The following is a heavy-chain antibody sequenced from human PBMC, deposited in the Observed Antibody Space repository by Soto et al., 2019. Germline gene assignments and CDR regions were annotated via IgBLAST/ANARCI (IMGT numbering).Heavy chain of an antibody. D-gene: IGHD6-13*01. CDR1: GYSFTSYW. Sequence: GESLKISCKGSGYSFTSYWIGWVRQMPGKGLEWMGIIYPGDSDTRYSPSFQGQVTISADKSITTASLQWSSLKASDTAMYYCARIPFAATGFYFDYWAQGTLVTVSS. CDR3: ARIPFAATGFYFDY. V-gene: IGHV5-51*01. J-gene: IGHJ4*02. CDR2: IYPGDSDT.